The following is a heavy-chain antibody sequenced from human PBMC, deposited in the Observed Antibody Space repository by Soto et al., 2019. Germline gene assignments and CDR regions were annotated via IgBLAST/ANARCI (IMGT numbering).Heavy chain of an antibody. D-gene: IGHD2-2*01. J-gene: IGHJ6*02. CDR1: GYTFTSYG. V-gene: IGHV1-18*04. CDR3: ASYPRRKACSSTSCAPGYYYYGMDL. Sequence: ASVKVSCKASGYTFTSYGISWVRQAPGQGLEWMGWISAYNGNTNYAQKLQGRVTMTTDTSTSTAYMELRSLRSDDTAMYYCASYPRRKACSSTSCAPGYYYYGMDLWGLGTTVTAP. CDR2: ISAYNGNT.